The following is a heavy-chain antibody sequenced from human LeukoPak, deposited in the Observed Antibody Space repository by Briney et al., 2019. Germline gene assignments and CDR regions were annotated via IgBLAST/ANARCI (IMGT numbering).Heavy chain of an antibody. V-gene: IGHV3-7*01. CDR2: IKQEGSEK. J-gene: IGHJ6*02. Sequence: PGGSLRLSYAASGFTFSSYWMSWVRQAPVKGLEWVANIKQEGSEKYYVDSVKGRFTISRDNAKNSLYLQMNSLRAEDTAVYYCARLSIAAHRSQWKYYYYGMDVWGQGTTVTVSS. CDR3: ARLSIAAHRSQWKYYYYGMDV. D-gene: IGHD6-6*01. CDR1: GFTFSSYW.